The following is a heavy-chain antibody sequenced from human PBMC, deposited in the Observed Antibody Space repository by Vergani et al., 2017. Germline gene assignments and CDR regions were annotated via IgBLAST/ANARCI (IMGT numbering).Heavy chain of an antibody. J-gene: IGHJ5*02. D-gene: IGHD3-3*01. CDR3: ARGLTYYDVWSGYRVYNWFDP. Sequence: QVQLVQSGSELKKPGASVKVSCKASGYTFTSYAMNWVRQAPGQGLEWMGWINTNTGNPTYAQGFTGRFVFSLDTSVSTAYLQISSLKAEDTAVYYCARGLTYYDVWSGYRVYNWFDPWGQGTLVTVSS. V-gene: IGHV7-4-1*02. CDR2: INTNTGNP. CDR1: GYTFTSYA.